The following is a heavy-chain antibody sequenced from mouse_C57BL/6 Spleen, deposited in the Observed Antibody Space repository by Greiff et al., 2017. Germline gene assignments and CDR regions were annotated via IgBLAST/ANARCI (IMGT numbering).Heavy chain of an antibody. CDR3: ASLRDYDGGPWFAY. D-gene: IGHD2-4*01. J-gene: IGHJ3*01. V-gene: IGHV1-26*01. CDR1: GYTFTDYY. CDR2: INPNNGGT. Sequence: EVQLQQSGPELVKPGASVKISCKASGYTFTDYYMNWVKQSHGKSLEWIGDINPNNGGTSYNQKFTGKATLTVDKSSSTAYMVLRSLTSEVSAVYYCASLRDYDGGPWFAYWGQGTLVTVSA.